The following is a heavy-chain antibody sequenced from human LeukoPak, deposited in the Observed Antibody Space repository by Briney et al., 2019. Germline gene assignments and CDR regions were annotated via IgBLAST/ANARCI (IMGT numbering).Heavy chain of an antibody. J-gene: IGHJ4*02. V-gene: IGHV4-59*08. CDR1: GGSISSYY. D-gene: IGHD3-10*01. CDR3: ARQNYGSAPLRY. CDR2: IYYSGST. Sequence: SETLSLTCTVSGGSISSYYWSWIRQPPGKGLEWIGYIYYSGSTNYNPSLKSRVTISVDTSKNQFSLKLTSVTTADTAVYYCARQNYGSAPLRYWGQGTLVTVSS.